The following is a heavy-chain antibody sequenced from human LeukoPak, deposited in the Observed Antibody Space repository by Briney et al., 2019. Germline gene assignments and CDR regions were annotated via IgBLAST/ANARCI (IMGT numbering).Heavy chain of an antibody. CDR1: GFTFSSYE. D-gene: IGHD3-16*02. CDR3: ARAVRYDYVWGSYLDY. V-gene: IGHV3-48*03. J-gene: IGHJ4*02. Sequence: GGSLRLSCAASGFTFSSYEMNWVRQAPGKGLEWVSYISSSGSTIYYADSVKGRFTISRDNAKNSLYLQMNSLRAEDTAVYYCARAVRYDYVWGSYLDYWGQGTPVTVSS. CDR2: ISSSGSTI.